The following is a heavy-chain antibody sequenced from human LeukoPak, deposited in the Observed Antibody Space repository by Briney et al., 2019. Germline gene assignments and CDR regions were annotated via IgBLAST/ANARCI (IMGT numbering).Heavy chain of an antibody. Sequence: ASVKVSCKASGYTFTGYYMHWVRQAPGQGLEWMGWINPNSGGTNYAQKFQGRVTMNRDTPISTAYMELSRLRSDDTAVYYCATDYDSSSNYYYYYMDVWGKGTTVSVSS. D-gene: IGHD3-22*01. CDR2: INPNSGGT. CDR1: GYTFTGYY. CDR3: ATDYDSSSNYYYYYMDV. J-gene: IGHJ6*03. V-gene: IGHV1-2*02.